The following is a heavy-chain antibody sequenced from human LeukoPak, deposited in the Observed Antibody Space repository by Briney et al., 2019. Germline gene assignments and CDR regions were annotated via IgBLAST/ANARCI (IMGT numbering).Heavy chain of an antibody. Sequence: SETLSLTCTVSGDSSNTYYWTWLRQPPGKGLEWIGYVHTSGTTNYNPSLANRVTMSVDTSKNQFSLSLSSVTAADTAAYYCARPGQSAWWVYFNYWGQGILVTVSS. CDR2: VHTSGTT. D-gene: IGHD2-15*01. CDR1: GDSSNTYY. J-gene: IGHJ4*02. CDR3: ARPGQSAWWVYFNY. V-gene: IGHV4-4*09.